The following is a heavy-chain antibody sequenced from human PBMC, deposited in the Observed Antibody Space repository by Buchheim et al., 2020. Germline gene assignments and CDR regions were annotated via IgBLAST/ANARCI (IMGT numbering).Heavy chain of an antibody. D-gene: IGHD4-17*01. Sequence: QVQLQQWGAGLLKPSETLSLTCAVYGGSFSGYYWSWIRQPPGKGLEWIGEINHSGSTNYNPSLKCRVTISVDTSKNPFSLKLSSVTAADTAVYYCARGPSPPYGDYRPDPWGQGTL. J-gene: IGHJ5*02. CDR1: GGSFSGYY. V-gene: IGHV4-34*01. CDR3: ARGPSPPYGDYRPDP. CDR2: INHSGST.